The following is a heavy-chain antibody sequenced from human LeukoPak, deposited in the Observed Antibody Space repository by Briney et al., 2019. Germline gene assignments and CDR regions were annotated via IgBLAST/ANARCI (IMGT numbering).Heavy chain of an antibody. V-gene: IGHV1-2*02. D-gene: IGHD6-13*01. CDR1: GYTFTGYY. J-gene: IGHJ3*02. Sequence: GASVKVSCKASGYTFTGYYMHWVRQAPGQGLEWMGWINPNSGGTNYAQKFQGRVTMTRDTSISTAYMELSRLRSDDTAVYYCARAPYSSSWYAFDIWGRGTMVTVSS. CDR3: ARAPYSSSWYAFDI. CDR2: INPNSGGT.